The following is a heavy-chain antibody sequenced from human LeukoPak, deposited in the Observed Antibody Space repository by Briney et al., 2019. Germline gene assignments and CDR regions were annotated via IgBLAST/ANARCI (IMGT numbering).Heavy chain of an antibody. CDR3: ATYLAYCGGDCPGYFQH. CDR1: GFTFNSYW. J-gene: IGHJ1*01. Sequence: GGSLRLSCAASGFTFNSYWMNWVRQAPGKGLEWVANIKQDGAEKYYVDSVKGRFTISRDNAKSSLYLQMNSLRAEDTAVYYCATYLAYCGGDCPGYFQHWGQGTLVTVSS. CDR2: IKQDGAEK. V-gene: IGHV3-7*01. D-gene: IGHD2-21*01.